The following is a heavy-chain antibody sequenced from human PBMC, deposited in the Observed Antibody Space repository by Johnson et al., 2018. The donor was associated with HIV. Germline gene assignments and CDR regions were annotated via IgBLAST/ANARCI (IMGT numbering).Heavy chain of an antibody. CDR2: INWNGATR. CDR1: GFTFDEFDDYG. CDR3: ARRAVAVPDAFDI. J-gene: IGHJ3*02. D-gene: IGHD6-19*01. Sequence: VQLVESGGGVVRPGGSLRLSCAASGFTFDEFDDYGMSWVRQAPGKGLEWVSGINWNGATRGYADSVMGRFTISRDNAKNSLYLQMDSLRAEDTALYYCARRAVAVPDAFDIWGQGTMVTVSS. V-gene: IGHV3-20*04.